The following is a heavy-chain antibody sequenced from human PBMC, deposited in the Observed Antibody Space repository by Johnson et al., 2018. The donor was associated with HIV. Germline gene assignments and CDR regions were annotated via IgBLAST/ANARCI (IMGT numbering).Heavy chain of an antibody. V-gene: IGHV3-30*02. CDR1: GFTFSSYG. CDR3: AKEQWFGELFSAFDI. Sequence: QVQLVESGGGVVQPGGSLRLSCAASGFTFSSYGMHWVRQAPVKGLEWVAFIRYDGSNKYYADSVKGRFTISRDNSKNTLYLQMNSLRAEDTAVYYCAKEQWFGELFSAFDIWGQGTMVTVSS. D-gene: IGHD3-10*01. J-gene: IGHJ3*02. CDR2: IRYDGSNK.